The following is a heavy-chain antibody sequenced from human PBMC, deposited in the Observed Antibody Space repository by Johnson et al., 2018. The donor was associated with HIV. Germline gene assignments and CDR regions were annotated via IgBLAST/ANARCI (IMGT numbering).Heavy chain of an antibody. J-gene: IGHJ3*02. CDR3: ARVDRGAFDI. CDR1: GFTVSRNY. D-gene: IGHD3-22*01. CDR2: IYSGGSA. Sequence: VQLVESGGGLIQPGGSLRLSCAASGFTVSRNYMSWVRQAPRKGLEWVSLIYSGGSAYYSDSVKGRFTISRDNSKNTLYLQMNSLRAEDTAVYYCARVDRGAFDIWGRGTMVTVSS. V-gene: IGHV3-53*01.